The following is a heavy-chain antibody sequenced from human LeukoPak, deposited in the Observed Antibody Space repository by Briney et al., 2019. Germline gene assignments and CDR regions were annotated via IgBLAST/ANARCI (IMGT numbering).Heavy chain of an antibody. J-gene: IGHJ3*02. Sequence: PGGSLRLSCAASGFTFSNYGMHWVRQAPGKGLEWVAVISYDGSNKYYADSVKGRFTISRDNSKNTLYLQMNSLRAVDTAVYYCAKTNRRSPSYDSIDGAFDIWGQGTMVTVSS. CDR2: ISYDGSNK. D-gene: IGHD3-22*01. CDR3: AKTNRRSPSYDSIDGAFDI. V-gene: IGHV3-30*18. CDR1: GFTFSNYG.